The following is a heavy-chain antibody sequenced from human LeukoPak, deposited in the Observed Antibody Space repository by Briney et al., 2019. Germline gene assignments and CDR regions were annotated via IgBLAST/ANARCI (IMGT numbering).Heavy chain of an antibody. CDR2: INPSGGST. Sequence: ASVKVSCKASGYTFTSYYIHWVRQAPGQGLEWMGLINPSGGSTNYAQKFQGGVTMTRDTSTSTVYMELSSLRSEDTAVYYCAAVKTYYYDTSGYYFPLNAFDIWGQGTMVTVSS. V-gene: IGHV1-46*01. CDR1: GYTFTSYY. D-gene: IGHD3-22*01. J-gene: IGHJ3*02. CDR3: AAVKTYYYDTSGYYFPLNAFDI.